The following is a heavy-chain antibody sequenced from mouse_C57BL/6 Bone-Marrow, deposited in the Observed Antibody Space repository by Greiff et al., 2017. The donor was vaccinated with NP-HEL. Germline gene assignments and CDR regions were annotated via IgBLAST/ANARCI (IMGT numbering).Heavy chain of an antibody. CDR1: GYAFSSSW. D-gene: IGHD1-1*01. J-gene: IGHJ4*01. V-gene: IGHV1-82*01. Sequence: VQLQESGPELVKPGASVKISCKASGYAFSSSWMNWVKQRPGKGLEWIGRIYPGDGDTNYNGKFKGKATLTADKSSSTAYMQLSSLTSEDSAVYFCARGPYYGSPRFYAMDYWGQGTSVTVSS. CDR2: IYPGDGDT. CDR3: ARGPYYGSPRFYAMDY.